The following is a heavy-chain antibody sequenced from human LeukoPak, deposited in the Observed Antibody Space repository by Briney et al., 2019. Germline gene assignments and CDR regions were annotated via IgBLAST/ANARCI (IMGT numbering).Heavy chain of an antibody. CDR3: ARLHPAAWGRKGSIVSQLKYHFDY. D-gene: IGHD2-15*01. V-gene: IGHV5-51*01. CDR1: GYSFTSYW. CDR2: IYPGDSDT. Sequence: GESLKISCKGSGYSFTSYWIGWVRQMPGKGLEWMGIIYPGDSDTRYSPSFQGQVTISADKSISTAYLQWSSLKASDTAMYYCARLHPAAWGRKGSIVSQLKYHFDYWGQGTLVTVSS. J-gene: IGHJ4*02.